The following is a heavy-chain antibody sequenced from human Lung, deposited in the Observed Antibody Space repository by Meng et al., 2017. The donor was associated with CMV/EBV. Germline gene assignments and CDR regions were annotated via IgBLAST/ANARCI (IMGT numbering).Heavy chain of an antibody. CDR3: ANLGRTIRDY. Sequence: XCVASGFTFSSHALSWVRQAPGKGLEWVSSISTSGGDTYHADSVKGRFTISRDNSKKTLYLQMNSLRAEDTVVYYCANLGRTIRDYWRQGTLVTVSS. J-gene: IGHJ4*02. V-gene: IGHV3-23*01. D-gene: IGHD4/OR15-4a*01. CDR1: GFTFSSHA. CDR2: ISTSGGDT.